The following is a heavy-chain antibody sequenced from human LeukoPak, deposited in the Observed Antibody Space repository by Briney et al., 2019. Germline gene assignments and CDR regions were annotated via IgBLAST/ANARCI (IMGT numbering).Heavy chain of an antibody. J-gene: IGHJ4*02. D-gene: IGHD4-23*01. CDR1: GFTFSGSA. Sequence: PGGSLRLSCAASGFTFSGSAMHWVRQASGKGLEWVGRIRSRANSYATANGASVNGRFTISRDDSKNMAYLQMNSLKTEDTAVYYCAKATVVTPHFDYWGQGTLVTVSS. CDR2: IRSRANSYAT. CDR3: AKATVVTPHFDY. V-gene: IGHV3-73*01.